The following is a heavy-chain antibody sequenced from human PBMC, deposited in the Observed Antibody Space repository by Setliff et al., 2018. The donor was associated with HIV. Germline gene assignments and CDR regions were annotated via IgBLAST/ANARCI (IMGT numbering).Heavy chain of an antibody. CDR1: GFTFNNYA. CDR2: INDRGDYI. D-gene: IGHD5-18*01. CDR3: ARDAPGYSHVLDF. Sequence: GSLRLSCAASGFTFNNYAMGWVRQAPGKGLEWVSAINDRGDYIYYADFARGRFTISRDSSKNTLYLQMNSLRAEDTALYFCARDAPGYSHVLDFWGQGTLVTVSS. J-gene: IGHJ4*02. V-gene: IGHV3-23*01.